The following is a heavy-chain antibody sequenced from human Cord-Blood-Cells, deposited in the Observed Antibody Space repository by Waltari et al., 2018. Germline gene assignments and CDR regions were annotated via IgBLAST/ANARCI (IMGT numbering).Heavy chain of an antibody. J-gene: IGHJ4*02. D-gene: IGHD3-10*01. CDR3: ARGFGYYGSGSYYNYFDY. CDR2: IYSGGST. Sequence: EVQLVESGVGLIQPGGSLRLSWAASGLTVSSYYMSGVREAPGKGLEWVSVIYSGGSTYYADSVKGQFTISRDNSKNTLYLQMNSLRAEDTAVYYCARGFGYYGSGSYYNYFDYWGQGTLVTVSS. V-gene: IGHV3-53*01. CDR1: GLTVSSYY.